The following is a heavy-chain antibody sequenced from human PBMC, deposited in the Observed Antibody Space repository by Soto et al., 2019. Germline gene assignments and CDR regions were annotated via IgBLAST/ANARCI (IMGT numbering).Heavy chain of an antibody. J-gene: IGHJ4*02. CDR2: IGPESGAT. CDR3: GRGRSGQIVVFY. Sequence: ASVKVSCKASGYTFTGHYIHWVRQAPEQGPEWMGEIGPESGATRYAQKFQGRVTMTRDMSITTVYMELNNLSPDDTAVYYCGRGRSGQIVVFYWGQRTPVTVSS. V-gene: IGHV1-2*02. D-gene: IGHD3-22*01. CDR1: GYTFTGHY.